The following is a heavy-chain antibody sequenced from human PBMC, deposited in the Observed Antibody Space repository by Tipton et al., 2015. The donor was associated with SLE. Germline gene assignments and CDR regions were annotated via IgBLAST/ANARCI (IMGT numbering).Heavy chain of an antibody. D-gene: IGHD6-13*01. J-gene: IGHJ4*02. CDR3: ARVGGSSWH. CDR2: ISSSGSTI. CDR1: GFTFSSYE. V-gene: IGHV3-48*03. Sequence: SLRLSCAASGFTFSSYEMNWARQAPGKGLEWVSYISSSGSTISFTDSVKGRFTISRDNAKNSLFLQMNSLRAEDTAVYYCARVGGSSWHWGQGTLVTVSS.